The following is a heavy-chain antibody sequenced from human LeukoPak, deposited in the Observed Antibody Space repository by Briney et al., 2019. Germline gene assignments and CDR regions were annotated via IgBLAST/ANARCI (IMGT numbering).Heavy chain of an antibody. D-gene: IGHD1-1*01. CDR3: ARGPRNAPTENDY. CDR1: GGSISSYY. J-gene: IGHJ4*02. CDR2: IYHSGST. V-gene: IGHV4-59*12. Sequence: SETLSLTCTVSGGSISSYYWSWIRQPPGKGLEWIGSIYHSGSTYYNPSLKSRVTISVDTSKNQFSLKLSSVTAADTAVYYCARGPRNAPTENDYWGQGTLVTVSS.